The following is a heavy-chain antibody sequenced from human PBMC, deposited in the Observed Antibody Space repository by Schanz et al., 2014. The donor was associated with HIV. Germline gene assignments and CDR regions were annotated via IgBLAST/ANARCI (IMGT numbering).Heavy chain of an antibody. J-gene: IGHJ6*02. Sequence: QVRLQQWGAGLLKPSGTLSLTCAAYGGLFSGNYWSWVRQSPGKGLQWIGEIDDAGNTNYEPSLKSRITISVDTSKNQFSLKLSFVTAADTAVYYCAAFYSNYLYYYYGMDVWGQGTTVTVSS. CDR3: AAFYSNYLYYYYGMDV. D-gene: IGHD4-4*01. CDR1: GGLFSGNY. V-gene: IGHV4-34*01. CDR2: IDDAGNT.